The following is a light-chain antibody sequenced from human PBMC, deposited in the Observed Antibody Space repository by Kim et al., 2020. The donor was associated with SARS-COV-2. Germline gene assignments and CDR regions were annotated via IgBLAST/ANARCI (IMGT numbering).Light chain of an antibody. CDR3: QSYDTSLSAPYV. V-gene: IGLV1-40*01. CDR1: SSNIGVGSD. CDR2: GNS. J-gene: IGLJ1*01. Sequence: QSVLTQPPSVSGAPGQRVTISCTGSSSNIGVGSDVHWYQQLPGTAPKLLIYGNSNRPSGVPERFSVSKSGTSASLAITGLQAEDEADYYCQSYDTSLSAPYVFGTGTKVTVL.